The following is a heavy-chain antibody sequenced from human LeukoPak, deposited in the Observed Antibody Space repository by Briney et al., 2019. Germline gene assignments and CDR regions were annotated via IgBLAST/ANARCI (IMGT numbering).Heavy chain of an antibody. Sequence: PGGSLRLSCAASGFTFSSYSMNWVRQAPGKGLEWVSGIIGGGGSTYYADSVKGRFTISGDNSGNTLFLQMNSLRAEDTAVYYCAHGAMYQLDYWGQGTLVTVSS. CDR1: GFTFSSYS. V-gene: IGHV3-23*01. D-gene: IGHD2-2*01. J-gene: IGHJ4*02. CDR2: IIGGGGST. CDR3: AHGAMYQLDY.